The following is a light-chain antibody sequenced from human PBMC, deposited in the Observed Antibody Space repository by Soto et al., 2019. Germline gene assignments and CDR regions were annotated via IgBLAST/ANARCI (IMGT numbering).Light chain of an antibody. J-gene: IGKJ2*01. CDR1: QSVFSSANSKNF. CDR3: QQYYSTPYT. CDR2: WAS. Sequence: DIVMTQSPDSLAVSLGETATINCKSSQSVFSSANSKNFLAWYQQRPGQSPNLLIYWASTRESGVPHRFSGSGSGTDFTLTISSLQAEDVAVYYCQQYYSTPYTFGQGNKREIK. V-gene: IGKV4-1*01.